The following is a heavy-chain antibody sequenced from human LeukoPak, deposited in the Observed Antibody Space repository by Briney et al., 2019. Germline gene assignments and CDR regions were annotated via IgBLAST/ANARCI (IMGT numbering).Heavy chain of an antibody. V-gene: IGHV3-30*03. CDR1: GFTFSSYS. Sequence: GGSLRLSCAASGFTFSSYSMNWVRQAPGKGLEWVAVISYDGSNKYYADSVKGRFTISRDNSKNTLYLQMNSLRAEDTAVYYCARGIVVVPAPPDYWGQGTLVTVSS. D-gene: IGHD2-2*01. CDR3: ARGIVVVPAPPDY. J-gene: IGHJ4*02. CDR2: ISYDGSNK.